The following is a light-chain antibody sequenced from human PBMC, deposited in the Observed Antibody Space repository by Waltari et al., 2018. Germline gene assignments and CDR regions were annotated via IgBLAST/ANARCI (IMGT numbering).Light chain of an antibody. CDR3: QTGGHGTWV. CDR1: SGHSSNI. V-gene: IGLV4-69*01. J-gene: IGLJ3*02. Sequence: QLVVTQSPSASASLGASVKLTCTLSSGHSSNIIAWLQQQPEKGPRYLMKVNSDGSHSRGDEIPDRFSGSSSGAGRHRTISSLQAEDEADYYCQTGGHGTWVFGGGTKLTVL. CDR2: VNSDGSH.